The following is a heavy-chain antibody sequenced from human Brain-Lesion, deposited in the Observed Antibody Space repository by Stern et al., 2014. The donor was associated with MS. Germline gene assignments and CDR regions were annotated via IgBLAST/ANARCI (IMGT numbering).Heavy chain of an antibody. CDR3: AKDRQYLTYFFDH. CDR1: GFTFGSCA. J-gene: IGHJ5*02. CDR2: VSYDGSNK. D-gene: IGHD2/OR15-2a*01. Sequence: VHLVESGGGVVQPGRPLRLSCVASGFTFGSCAMHWVRQAPGKGLEWVAGVSYDGSNKYYADSVKGRFTISRDNSQNTLYIQMSSLRPEDTAVYYCAKDRQYLTYFFDHWGQGSLVTVSS. V-gene: IGHV3-30*18.